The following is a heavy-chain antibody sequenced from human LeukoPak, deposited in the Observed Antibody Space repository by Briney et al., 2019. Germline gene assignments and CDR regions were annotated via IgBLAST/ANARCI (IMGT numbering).Heavy chain of an antibody. J-gene: IGHJ4*02. CDR3: ATYDVLTGFEY. CDR2: IIPLKGTS. CDR1: GGTLSDHV. V-gene: IGHV1-69*01. Sequence: SVKVSCKASGGTLSDHVISWVRQAPGHGLEWMGGIIPLKGTSKLTQKLQDRATISADESTNTVYVEVRSLRSEDTALYYCATYDVLTGFEYWGQGTLVIVSS. D-gene: IGHD3-9*01.